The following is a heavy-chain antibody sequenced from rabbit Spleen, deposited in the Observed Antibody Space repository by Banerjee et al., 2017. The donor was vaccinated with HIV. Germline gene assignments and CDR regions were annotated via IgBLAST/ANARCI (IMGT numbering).Heavy chain of an antibody. CDR2: IYAAKGST. D-gene: IGHD5-1*01. V-gene: IGHV1S7*01. CDR3: ARDIGPCQGLTRLDL. J-gene: IGHJ3*01. CDR1: GIDFTKYY. Sequence: QLTETGGGLVQPGGSLTLSCKGSGIDFTKYYITWVRQAPGKGLEWIGIIYAAKGSTGYASWVNSRFTNYGDNAQSLVHLKMTSLTAADTATYSCARDIGPCQGLTRLDLWGPGTLVTVS.